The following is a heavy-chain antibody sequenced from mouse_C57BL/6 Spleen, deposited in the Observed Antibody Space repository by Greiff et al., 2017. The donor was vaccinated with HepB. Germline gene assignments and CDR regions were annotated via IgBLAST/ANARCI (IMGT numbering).Heavy chain of an antibody. CDR3: ARYPRTGFDY. V-gene: IGHV7-3*01. CDR1: GFTFTDYY. J-gene: IGHJ2*01. D-gene: IGHD4-1*01. CDR2: IRNKANGYTT. Sequence: EVKLMESGGGLVQPGGSLSLSCAASGFTFTDYYMSWIRQPPGKALEWLGFIRNKANGYTTEYSASVKGRFTISRDNSQSILYLQMNALRAEDSATYYCARYPRTGFDYWGQGTTLTVSS.